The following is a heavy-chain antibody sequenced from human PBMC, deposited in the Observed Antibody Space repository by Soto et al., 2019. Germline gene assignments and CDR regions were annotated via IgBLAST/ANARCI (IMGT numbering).Heavy chain of an antibody. Sequence: GGSLRLSCAASGFTFSSYAMSWVRQAPGKGLEWVSTISDSGSTYYADSVKGRFTISRDISKNTLYVQMSSLRAEDTAVYYCAKGGEGYCSGTRRLYHMDAWGKGTTVTVSS. V-gene: IGHV3-23*01. D-gene: IGHD2-15*01. CDR1: GFTFSSYA. J-gene: IGHJ6*03. CDR3: AKGGEGYCSGTRRLYHMDA. CDR2: ISDSGST.